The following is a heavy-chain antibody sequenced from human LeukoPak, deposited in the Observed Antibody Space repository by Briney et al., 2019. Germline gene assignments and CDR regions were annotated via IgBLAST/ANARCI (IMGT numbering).Heavy chain of an antibody. CDR2: INPNSGGT. J-gene: IGHJ6*02. CDR1: GYTFTGYY. CDR3: AGVSGYSYAYYYYYGMDV. Sequence: ASVKVSCKASGYTFTGYYMHWVRQAPGQGLEWMGWINPNSGGTNYAQKFQGRVTMTRDTSISTAYMELSRLRSDDTAVYYCAGVSGYSYAYYYYYGMDVWGQGTTVT. D-gene: IGHD5-18*01. V-gene: IGHV1-2*02.